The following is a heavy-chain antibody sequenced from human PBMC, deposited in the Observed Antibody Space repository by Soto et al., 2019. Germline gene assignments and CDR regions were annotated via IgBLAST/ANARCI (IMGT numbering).Heavy chain of an antibody. Sequence: APGQGLELMGWISAYNGNTNYAQKLQGRVTMTTDTSTSTAYMELRSLRSDDTAVYYCARDPFITMVRGVMDYYYGVDVWGQGTTVTVSS. CDR2: ISAYNGNT. D-gene: IGHD3-10*01. J-gene: IGHJ6*02. V-gene: IGHV1-18*01. CDR3: ARDPFITMVRGVMDYYYGVDV.